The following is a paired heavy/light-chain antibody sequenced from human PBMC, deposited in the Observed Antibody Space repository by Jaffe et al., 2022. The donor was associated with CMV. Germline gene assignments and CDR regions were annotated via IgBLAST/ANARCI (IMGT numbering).Heavy chain of an antibody. CDR2: TSNSGDDT. CDR3: AKLPDLTGTRRWFDS. D-gene: IGHD1-7*01. J-gene: IGHJ5*01. CDR1: GFTFSNYA. Sequence: EVQILESGGGLIQPGGSLRLSCAASGFTFSNYAMSWVRQAPGKGLEWVSATSNSGDDTYYADSVKGRFTISRDNSKSTLYLQMNTLRAEDTAVYYCAKLPDLTGTRRWFDSWGQGTLVTVSS. V-gene: IGHV3-23*01.
Light chain of an antibody. Sequence: DIVMTQSPDSLAVSLGERATINCKSSQSVFFSSNNKNYLAWYQQKPGQPPKLLIYWASTRESGVPDRFSGSGSGTDFTLTISSLQAEDVAVYYCQEHYGSSWTFGQGTKVEIK. CDR3: QEHYGSSWT. V-gene: IGKV4-1*01. CDR1: QSVFFSSNNKNY. J-gene: IGKJ1*01. CDR2: WAS.